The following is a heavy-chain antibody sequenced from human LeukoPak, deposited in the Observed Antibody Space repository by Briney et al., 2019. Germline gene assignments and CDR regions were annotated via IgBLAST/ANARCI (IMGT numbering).Heavy chain of an antibody. D-gene: IGHD2-21*01. Sequence: ASVKVSCKASGYTFTSYAMNWVRQAPGQGLEWMGWINTNTGNPTYAQGFTGRFVFSLDTSVSTAYLQISSLKAEDTAVYYCARRGDVVVGDAFDVWGQGTMVTVSS. CDR3: ARRGDVVVGDAFDV. CDR1: GYTFTSYA. V-gene: IGHV7-4-1*02. CDR2: INTNTGNP. J-gene: IGHJ3*01.